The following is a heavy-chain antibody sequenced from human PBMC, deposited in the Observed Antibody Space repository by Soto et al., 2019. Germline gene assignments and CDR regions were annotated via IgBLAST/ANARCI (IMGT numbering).Heavy chain of an antibody. CDR1: GGTFSSYA. J-gene: IGHJ3*02. CDR2: IIPIFGTA. D-gene: IGHD2-2*01. V-gene: IGHV1-69*13. Sequence: SVKVSCKASGGTFSSYAISWVRQAPGQGLEWMGGIIPIFGTANYAQKFQGRVTITADESTSTAYMELSSLRSEDTAVYYCARVVVPAAMVPAFDIWGQGTMVTVSS. CDR3: ARVVVPAAMVPAFDI.